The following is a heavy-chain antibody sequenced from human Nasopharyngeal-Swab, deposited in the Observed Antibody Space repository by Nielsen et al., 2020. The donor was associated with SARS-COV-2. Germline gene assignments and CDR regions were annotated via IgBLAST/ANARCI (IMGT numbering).Heavy chain of an antibody. CDR1: GGTFSSYA. Sequence: KVSCKASGGTFSSYAISWVRQAPGQGLEWMGGIIPIFGTANYAQKFQGRVTITADESTSTAYMELSSLRSDDTAGYYCASVDNMLDDAFDIWGQGTMVTVSS. CDR2: IIPIFGTA. CDR3: ASVDNMLDDAFDI. D-gene: IGHD2-8*01. V-gene: IGHV1-69*01. J-gene: IGHJ3*02.